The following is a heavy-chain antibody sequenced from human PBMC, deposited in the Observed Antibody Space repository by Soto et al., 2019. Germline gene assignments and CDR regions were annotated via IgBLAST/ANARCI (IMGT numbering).Heavy chain of an antibody. CDR3: ARHNYGSGSTYFDY. CDR1: GGSISSYY. V-gene: IGHV4-59*08. CDR2: IYYSGST. J-gene: IGHJ4*02. Sequence: QVQLQESGPGLVKPSETLSLTCTVSGGSISSYYWSWIRQPPGKGWEWIGYIYYSGSTNYNPSLKSRVTISVDTSKNQFSLKLNSMTAADTAVYYCARHNYGSGSTYFDYWGQGTLVTVSS. D-gene: IGHD3-10*01.